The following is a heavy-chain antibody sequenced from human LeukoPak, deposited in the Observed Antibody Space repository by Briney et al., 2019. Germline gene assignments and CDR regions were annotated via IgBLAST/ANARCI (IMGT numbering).Heavy chain of an antibody. Sequence: GGSLRLSCAASGFTFSSYWMSWVRQAPGKGLEWVANIKQDGSEKYYVDSVKGRFTISRDDAKNSLYLQMNSLRAEDTAVYYCARTGFEGGYLYYYYYYYMDVWGKGTTVTVSS. J-gene: IGHJ6*03. CDR3: ARTGFEGGYLYYYYYYYMDV. CDR2: IKQDGSEK. CDR1: GFTFSSYW. V-gene: IGHV3-7*01. D-gene: IGHD5-18*01.